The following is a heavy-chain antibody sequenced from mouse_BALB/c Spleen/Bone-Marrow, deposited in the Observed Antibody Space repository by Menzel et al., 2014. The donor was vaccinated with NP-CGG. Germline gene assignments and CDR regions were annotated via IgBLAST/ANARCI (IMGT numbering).Heavy chain of an antibody. D-gene: IGHD2-10*02. CDR1: GFTFSSYG. V-gene: IGHV5-6*01. CDR3: ARRGYGNSYWYFDV. CDR2: ISSGGSYT. J-gene: IGHJ1*01. Sequence: EVQLVESGGDLVKPGGSLKLSCAASGFTFSSYGMSWVRQTPDKRLEWIATISSGGSYTYYPDSVKGRFTISRDNAKNTLYLQMSSLKSGDTAMYYCARRGYGNSYWYFDVWGAGTTVTVSS.